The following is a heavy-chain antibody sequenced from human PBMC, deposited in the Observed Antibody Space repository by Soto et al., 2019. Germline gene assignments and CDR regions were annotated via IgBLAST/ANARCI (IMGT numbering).Heavy chain of an antibody. CDR3: ASASAQISNTYRAMDV. CDR2: IYYTGST. Sequence: QVQLQESGPGLLRPSQTLSLTCTVSGDSITSDDYYWTWIRQPPGKGLEWLGQIYYTGSTSYNPPLGSRGSISLDTSKHQLPLRVRSVTAADTAVYYCASASAQISNTYRAMDVWGHGTSIIVSS. J-gene: IGHJ6*02. V-gene: IGHV4-30-4*01. CDR1: GDSITSDDYY. D-gene: IGHD4-4*01.